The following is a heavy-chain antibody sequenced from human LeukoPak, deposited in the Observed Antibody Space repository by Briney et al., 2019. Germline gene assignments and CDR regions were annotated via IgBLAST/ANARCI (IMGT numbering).Heavy chain of an antibody. CDR1: GFTFSSYG. CDR3: ARDKSNSNWFDP. J-gene: IGHJ5*02. D-gene: IGHD4-11*01. V-gene: IGHV3-33*01. Sequence: GGSLRLSCAASGFTFSSYGMHWVRQAPGKGLEWVAVIWYDGSNKYYADSVKGRFTISKDNSKNTLYLQMNSLRAEDTAVYHCARDKSNSNWFDPWGQGTLVTVSS. CDR2: IWYDGSNK.